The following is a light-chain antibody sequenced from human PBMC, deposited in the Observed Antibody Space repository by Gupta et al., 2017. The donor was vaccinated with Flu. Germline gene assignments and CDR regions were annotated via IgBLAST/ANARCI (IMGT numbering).Light chain of an antibody. CDR1: SGHSSYG. CDR3: QTWGTGIRV. CDR2: LSSDGSH. V-gene: IGLV4-69*01. J-gene: IGLJ3*02. Sequence: HLVLTQSLSASPSLVSSFKRTCTLSSGHSSYGIAWHQQQPEKRPRDLMTLSSDGSHSKGDGIPDRFSGSSSGAERYLTISSLQSEDEADYYCQTWGTGIRVFGGGTKLTVL.